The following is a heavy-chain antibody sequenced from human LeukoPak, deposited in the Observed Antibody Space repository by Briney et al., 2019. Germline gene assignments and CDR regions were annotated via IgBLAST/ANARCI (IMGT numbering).Heavy chain of an antibody. D-gene: IGHD2-2*01. CDR1: GGSFSGYY. J-gene: IGHJ3*02. Sequence: PSETLSLTCAVYGGSFSGYYWSWIRQPPGKGPEWIGEINHSGSTNYNPSLKSRVTISVDTSKNQFSLKLSSVTAADTAVYYCARLTYCSSTSCYHAFDIWGQGTMVTVSS. V-gene: IGHV4-34*01. CDR2: INHSGST. CDR3: ARLTYCSSTSCYHAFDI.